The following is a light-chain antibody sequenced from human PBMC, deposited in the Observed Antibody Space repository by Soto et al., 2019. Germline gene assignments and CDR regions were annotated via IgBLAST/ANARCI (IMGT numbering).Light chain of an antibody. CDR2: GAS. V-gene: IGKV3-20*01. CDR1: QTTSPKY. Sequence: EIELTQYQGTLSLSPGESATLSCRVSQTTSPKYVACYQQRRGLAPRLLVYGASKRAAGIPDRFRGSGSGSEFSLTISGLEPEDFAVYFCQHFGSSPPVIFGQGTRLE. CDR3: QHFGSSPPVI. J-gene: IGKJ5*01.